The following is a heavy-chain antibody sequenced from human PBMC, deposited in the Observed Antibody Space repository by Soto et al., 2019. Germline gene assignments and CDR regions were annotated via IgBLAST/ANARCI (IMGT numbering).Heavy chain of an antibody. CDR1: GYTFTSYA. V-gene: IGHV1-3*01. J-gene: IGHJ4*02. D-gene: IGHD3-3*01. CDR3: ARARDFWTAPNDY. CDR2: INAGNGNT. Sequence: GASVKVSCKASGYTFTSYAMHWVRQAPGQRLEWMGWINAGNGNTKYSQKFQGRVTITRDTSASTAYMELSSLRSEDTAVYYCARARDFWTAPNDYWGQGTLVTVSS.